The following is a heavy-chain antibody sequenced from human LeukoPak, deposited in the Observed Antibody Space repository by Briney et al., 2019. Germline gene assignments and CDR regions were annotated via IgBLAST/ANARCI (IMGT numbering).Heavy chain of an antibody. CDR3: ARHGHKNEYVRPGVDS. CDR2: IFYSGAT. V-gene: IGHV4-39*01. J-gene: IGHJ4*02. CDR1: DGSITSGTYF. D-gene: IGHD1-1*01. Sequence: SETLSLTCTVSDGSITSGTYFRGWIRQPPGKGLEWLGSIFYSGATYYNPSLKSRVSIYIDTSKKHFSLQLTSVTAADSAVYYCARHGHKNEYVRPGVDSWGQGTRVTVSS.